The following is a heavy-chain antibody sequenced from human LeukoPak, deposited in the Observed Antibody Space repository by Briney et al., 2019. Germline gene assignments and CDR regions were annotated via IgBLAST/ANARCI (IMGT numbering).Heavy chain of an antibody. D-gene: IGHD3-22*01. Sequence: GGSLRLSCVASGVTFSSYGMHWVRQAPGKGLEWVAFIRYDGSNRYYADSVKGRFTISRDNSKNTLYLQMNSLRGEDTAVYYCAKDHSYYDSSGYQYYFDYRGQGTLVSVSS. J-gene: IGHJ4*02. CDR1: GVTFSSYG. V-gene: IGHV3-30*02. CDR2: IRYDGSNR. CDR3: AKDHSYYDSSGYQYYFDY.